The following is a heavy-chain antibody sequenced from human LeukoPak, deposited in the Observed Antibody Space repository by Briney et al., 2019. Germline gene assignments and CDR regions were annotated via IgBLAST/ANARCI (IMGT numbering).Heavy chain of an antibody. CDR3: ARGHGSRSYSYFGMDV. CDR1: GYSFTGYY. D-gene: IGHD3-10*01. V-gene: IGHV1-2*02. J-gene: IGHJ6*02. Sequence: ASVKVSCKASGYSFTGYYMHWVRQAAGQGLEWMGWINPNSGATNYAQKFQGRVTMTRDTSISTAYMELGRLRSDDTAVYYCARGHGSRSYSYFGMDVCGQGTTVTVSS. CDR2: INPNSGAT.